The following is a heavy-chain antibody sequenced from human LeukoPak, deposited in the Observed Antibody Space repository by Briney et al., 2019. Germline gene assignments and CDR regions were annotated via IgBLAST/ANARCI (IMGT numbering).Heavy chain of an antibody. D-gene: IGHD3-10*01. J-gene: IGHJ4*02. CDR1: GFTFSSYA. CDR3: AKGKVRGVINGIGY. Sequence: GGSLRLSCAASGFTFSSYAMSWVRQAPGKGLEWVSAISGSGGSTYYADSVKGRFTISRDNSKSTLYLQMNSLRAEDTAVYYCAKGKVRGVINGIGYWGQGTLVTVSS. CDR2: ISGSGGST. V-gene: IGHV3-23*01.